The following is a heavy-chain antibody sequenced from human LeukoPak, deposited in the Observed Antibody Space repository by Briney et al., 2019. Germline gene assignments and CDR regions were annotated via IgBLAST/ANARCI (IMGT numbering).Heavy chain of an antibody. Sequence: GGSLRLSCVASGXIVSSDYVSWVRQAPGKGLERVSVIYSGGRTYYADSVKGRFTISRDNSKNTLYLQMNSLRAEDTAVYYCARGNSGSSYVEYYYGMDVWGQGTTVTVSS. V-gene: IGHV3-53*01. CDR2: IYSGGRT. D-gene: IGHD1-26*01. CDR1: GXIVSSDY. J-gene: IGHJ6*02. CDR3: ARGNSGSSYVEYYYGMDV.